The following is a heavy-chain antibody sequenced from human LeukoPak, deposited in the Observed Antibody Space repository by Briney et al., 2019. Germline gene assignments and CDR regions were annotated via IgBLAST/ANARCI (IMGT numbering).Heavy chain of an antibody. V-gene: IGHV3-30-3*01. CDR3: ARDRAYCGGDCYSVGWFDP. CDR2: ISSDGSNK. CDR1: GFTFSSYA. D-gene: IGHD2-21*02. Sequence: GGSLRLSCVASGFTFSSYAMHWVRQAPGKGLEWVAVISSDGSNKYYADSVKGRFTISRDNSKNTLYLQMNSLRAEDTAVYYCARDRAYCGGDCYSVGWFDPWGQGTLVTVSS. J-gene: IGHJ5*02.